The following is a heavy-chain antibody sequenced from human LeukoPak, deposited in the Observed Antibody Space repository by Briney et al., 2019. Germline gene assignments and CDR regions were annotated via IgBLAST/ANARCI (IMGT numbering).Heavy chain of an antibody. D-gene: IGHD3-10*01. V-gene: IGHV1-18*01. Sequence: ASVKVSCKASGYTFTSYGISWVRQAPGQGLEWMGWISAYNGNTNYAQKLQGRVTMTTDTSTSTAYMELRSLRSDDTAVYYCARAGDTMVRSPRRGGMDVWGQGTTVTVSS. CDR3: ARAGDTMVRSPRRGGMDV. J-gene: IGHJ6*02. CDR2: ISAYNGNT. CDR1: GYTFTSYG.